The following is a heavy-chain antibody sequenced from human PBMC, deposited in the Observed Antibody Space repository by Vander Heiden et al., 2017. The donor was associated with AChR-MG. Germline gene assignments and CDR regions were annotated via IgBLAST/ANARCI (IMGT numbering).Heavy chain of an antibody. CDR2: ISYDGTNK. Sequence: QVQLVESGGGVVQPGTSLRLSCTASGFIFGNFGMHWVRQAPGKGLEWVALISYDGTNKYYADSVKGRFNISRDNAKNTMHLQMISLGPDDTAVYYCAKDFAYYDRSGYYFDDWGQGTLVTVSS. V-gene: IGHV3-30*18. D-gene: IGHD3-22*01. J-gene: IGHJ4*02. CDR3: AKDFAYYDRSGYYFDD. CDR1: GFIFGNFG.